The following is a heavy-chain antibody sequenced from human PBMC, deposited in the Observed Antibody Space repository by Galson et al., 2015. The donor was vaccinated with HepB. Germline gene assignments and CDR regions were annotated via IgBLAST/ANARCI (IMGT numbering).Heavy chain of an antibody. D-gene: IGHD3-3*01. CDR1: GFTFSSYS. CDR2: ISSSSSYT. V-gene: IGHV3-21*01. CDR3: ARDTTYDFWSYYYYYMDV. J-gene: IGHJ6*03. Sequence: SLRLSCAASGFTFSSYSMNWVRQAPGKGLEWVSSISSSSSYTYYADSVKGRFTISRDNAKNSLYLQMNSLRAEDTAVYYCARDTTYDFWSYYYYYMDVWGKGTTVTVSS.